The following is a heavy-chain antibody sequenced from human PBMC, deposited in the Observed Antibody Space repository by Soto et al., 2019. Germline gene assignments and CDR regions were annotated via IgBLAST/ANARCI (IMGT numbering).Heavy chain of an antibody. V-gene: IGHV3-33*01. CDR1: GFTFSSYG. D-gene: IGHD2-21*02. J-gene: IGHJ4*02. CDR2: IWYDGSNK. Sequence: QVQLVESGGGVVQPGRSLRLSCAASGFTFSSYGMHWVRQAPGKGLEWVAVIWYDGSNKYYADSVKGRFTISRDNSKNTLYLQMNSLRAEDTAVYYCARGKVVVTAIFDYWGQGTLVTVSS. CDR3: ARGKVVVTAIFDY.